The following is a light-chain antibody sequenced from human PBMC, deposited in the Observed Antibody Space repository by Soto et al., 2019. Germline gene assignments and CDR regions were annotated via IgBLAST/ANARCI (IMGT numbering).Light chain of an antibody. CDR3: SSYKTSSTLEV. V-gene: IGLV2-14*01. CDR2: EVS. Sequence: QSALTQPASVSGSPGQSITISCTGTSSDVGGYNYVSWYQQHPGKAPKLMFYEVSNRPSGVSNRFSGSKSGNTASLTISGLQPEDEADYYCSSYKTSSTLEVFGGGTQLTVL. J-gene: IGLJ3*02. CDR1: SSDVGGYNY.